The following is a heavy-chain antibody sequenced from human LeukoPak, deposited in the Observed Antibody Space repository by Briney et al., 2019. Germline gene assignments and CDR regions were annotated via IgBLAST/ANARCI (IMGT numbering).Heavy chain of an antibody. V-gene: IGHV3-23*01. D-gene: IGHD5-18*01. CDR2: ISGSGGST. CDR3: ASLFRTITAISEIDY. J-gene: IGHJ4*02. CDR1: GFTFSSYA. Sequence: GGSLRLSCAASGFTFSSYAMSWVRRAPGKGLEWVSAISGSGGSTYYADSVKGRFTISRDNSKNTLYLQMNSLRAEDTAVYYCASLFRTITAISEIDYWGQGTLVTVSS.